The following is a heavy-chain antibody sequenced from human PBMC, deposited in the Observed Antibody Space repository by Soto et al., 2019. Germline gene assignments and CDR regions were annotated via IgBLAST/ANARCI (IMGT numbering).Heavy chain of an antibody. V-gene: IGHV3-30-3*01. CDR1: GFAFSTYA. CDR2: ISYDGINK. Sequence: QVQLVESGGGVVQPGRSLRLSCAASGFAFSTYAMHWVRQAPGKGLEWVAVISYDGINKYYADSVKGRFTISRDNSNNILYRQRNSLRAEDTAIYYCTRVPALGPHFAYWGHGTLVTVSS. CDR3: TRVPALGPHFAY. J-gene: IGHJ4*01.